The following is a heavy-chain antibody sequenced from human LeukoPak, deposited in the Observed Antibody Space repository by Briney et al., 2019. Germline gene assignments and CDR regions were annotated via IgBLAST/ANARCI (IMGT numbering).Heavy chain of an antibody. Sequence: ASMKVSCKASGYTFSRYGITWVRQAPGQGLEYMGWITTYDGNTSFAQKFQARVTMTTDTSTNTAYMELRSLRSDDTAVYYCARQSFIAGDNWNYVLNGDDALDIWGQGTMVIVSS. D-gene: IGHD1-7*01. CDR2: ITTYDGNT. J-gene: IGHJ3*02. CDR1: GYTFSRYG. CDR3: ARQSFIAGDNWNYVLNGDDALDI. V-gene: IGHV1-18*01.